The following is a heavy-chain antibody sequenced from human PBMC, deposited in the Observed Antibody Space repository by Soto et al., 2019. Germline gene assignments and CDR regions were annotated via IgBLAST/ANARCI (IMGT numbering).Heavy chain of an antibody. V-gene: IGHV3-48*01. Sequence: GESLKISCAASGFTFSTYSMNWVRQTPGKGLEWVSYISSSSSTIYYADSVKGRFTISRDNAKNSLYLQMNNLRAEDTAVYHCARDIYCSTTSCYVIDYWGQGTLVTVSS. D-gene: IGHD2-2*01. J-gene: IGHJ4*02. CDR3: ARDIYCSTTSCYVIDY. CDR2: ISSSSSTI. CDR1: GFTFSTYS.